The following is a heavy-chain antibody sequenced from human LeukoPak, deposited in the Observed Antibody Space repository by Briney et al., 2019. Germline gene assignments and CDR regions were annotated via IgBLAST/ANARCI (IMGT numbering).Heavy chain of an antibody. CDR2: ISRSSSSI. J-gene: IGHJ4*02. CDR1: GFTFSTYG. V-gene: IGHV3-48*01. Sequence: PGGSLRLSCAASGFTFSTYGMHWVRQTPGKGPEWVSYISRSSSSIYYADSVKGRFTISRDNAKNSLYLQMNSLRAEDTAVYYCARDGGWLHQWGQGTLVTVSS. D-gene: IGHD5-24*01. CDR3: ARDGGWLHQ.